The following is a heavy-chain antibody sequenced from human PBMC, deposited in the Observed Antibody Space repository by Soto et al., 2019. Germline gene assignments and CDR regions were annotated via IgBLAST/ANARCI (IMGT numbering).Heavy chain of an antibody. CDR3: AHSLIPNWGSRGAFDY. CDR2: IYWDDDK. V-gene: IGHV2-5*02. CDR1: GFSLSTSGVG. Sequence: QITLKESGPTLVKPTQTLTLTCTFSGFSLSTSGVGVGWIRQPPGKALEWLALIYWDDDKRYSPSLKSRLTLTKHTXKXQVVLTMTNMDPVDTATYYCAHSLIPNWGSRGAFDYWGQGTLVTVSS. J-gene: IGHJ4*02. D-gene: IGHD7-27*01.